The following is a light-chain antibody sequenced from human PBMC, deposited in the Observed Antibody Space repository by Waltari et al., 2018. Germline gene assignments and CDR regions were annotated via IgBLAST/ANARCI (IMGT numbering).Light chain of an antibody. V-gene: IGKV3-15*01. Sequence: EIVMTQSPATLSVSPGERATLSCRASQGVSSNLAWYQQKPGQAPRLLIYGASSRATGIPVRFSGSVSGTDFTLTISSLQSEDFAVYYCQQYNSWPPYTFGQGTKLQIK. J-gene: IGKJ2*01. CDR3: QQYNSWPPYT. CDR1: QGVSSN. CDR2: GAS.